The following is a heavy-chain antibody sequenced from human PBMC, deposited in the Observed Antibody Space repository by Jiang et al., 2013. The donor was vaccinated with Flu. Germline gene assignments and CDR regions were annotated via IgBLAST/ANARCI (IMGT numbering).Heavy chain of an antibody. D-gene: IGHD1-1*01. CDR1: GFTFSRYG. CDR3: ARDNDADWYFDL. CDR2: IWYDGSKK. V-gene: IGHV3-33*01. Sequence: VQLVESGGGVVQPGMSLRLSCAASGFTFSRYGMHWVRQAPGKGLEWVAIIWYDGSKKFYTDSVTGRFTISRDNSNNTVYLQMDSLRAEDTAVYYCARDNDADWYFDLWGLAPWSPXPQ. J-gene: IGHJ2*01.